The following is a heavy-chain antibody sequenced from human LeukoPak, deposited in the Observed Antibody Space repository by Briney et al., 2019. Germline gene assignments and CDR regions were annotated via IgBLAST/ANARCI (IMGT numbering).Heavy chain of an antibody. V-gene: IGHV4-30-4*08. D-gene: IGHD2-2*03. CDR2: LYYSGST. CDR1: GGSISSGDYY. CDR3: ARRPGYCNNASCPPFDY. Sequence: PSQTLSLTCTVSGGSISSGDYYWSWIRQPPGKGLEWIGYLYYSGSTFYNPSLKSRVTISGDTSKTQFSLKVSSVTAADTAVYYCARRPGYCNNASCPPFDYWGQGTLATVSS. J-gene: IGHJ4*02.